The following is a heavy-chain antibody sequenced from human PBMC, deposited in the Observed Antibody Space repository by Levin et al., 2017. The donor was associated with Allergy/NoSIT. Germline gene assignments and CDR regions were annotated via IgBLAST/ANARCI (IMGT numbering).Heavy chain of an antibody. J-gene: IGHJ6*02. D-gene: IGHD2-2*01. V-gene: IGHV3-30*04. CDR1: GFTFSSYA. CDR3: AREVEYQLLQSYYYGMDV. Sequence: GESLKISCAASGFTFSSYAMHWVRQAPGKGLEWVAVISYDGSNKYYADSVKGRFTISRDNSKNTLYLQMNSLRAEDTAVYYCAREVEYQLLQSYYYGMDVWGQGTTVTVSS. CDR2: ISYDGSNK.